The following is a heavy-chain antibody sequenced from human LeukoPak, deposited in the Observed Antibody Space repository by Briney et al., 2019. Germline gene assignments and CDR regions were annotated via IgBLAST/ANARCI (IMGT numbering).Heavy chain of an antibody. CDR3: ARRLRSTRWGTNYYGSGSYYNGAFDI. D-gene: IGHD3-10*01. J-gene: IGHJ3*02. CDR1: GGSFSGYY. V-gene: IGHV4-34*01. Sequence: SETLSLTCAVYGGSFSGYYWSWIRQPPGKGLEWIGEISHSGSTNYNPSLKSRVTISVDTSKNQFSLKLSSVTAADTAVYYCARRLRSTRWGTNYYGSGSYYNGAFDIWGQGTMVTVSS. CDR2: ISHSGST.